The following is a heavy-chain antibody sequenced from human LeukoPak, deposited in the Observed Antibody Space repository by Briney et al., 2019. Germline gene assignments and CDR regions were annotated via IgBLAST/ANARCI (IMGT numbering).Heavy chain of an antibody. D-gene: IGHD3-16*02. CDR1: GYTFTSYY. J-gene: IGHJ5*02. Sequence: ASVKVSCKASGYTFTSYYLNWVRQAPGQGLEWMGWINPNIGNTDYVQQFQGRVTITRNTAISTVYMELRSLRSDDTAVYYCAKGSYRYEGRGLDPLGQGTLVIVSS. CDR3: AKGSYRYEGRGLDP. V-gene: IGHV1-8*01. CDR2: INPNIGNT.